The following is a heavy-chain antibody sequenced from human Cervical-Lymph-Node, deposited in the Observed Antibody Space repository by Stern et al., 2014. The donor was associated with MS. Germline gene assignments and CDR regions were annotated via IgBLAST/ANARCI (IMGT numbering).Heavy chain of an antibody. V-gene: IGHV3-30-3*01. CDR3: ARGGRGVGLEY. Sequence: QVPLVQSGGGVVQPGRSLSLSCVASGFTFSSYAMHWVRQAPGKGLELVAFVSYDGTQRNATDSVKARFTISRDNSKNTLYLHMNSLRDEDTAVYFCARGGRGVGLEYWGQGALVTVSS. CDR1: GFTFSSYA. D-gene: IGHD3-10*01. CDR2: VSYDGTQR. J-gene: IGHJ4*02.